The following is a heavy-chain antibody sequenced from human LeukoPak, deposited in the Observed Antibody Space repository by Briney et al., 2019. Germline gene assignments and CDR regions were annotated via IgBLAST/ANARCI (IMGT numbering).Heavy chain of an antibody. J-gene: IGHJ4*02. CDR3: ARDGDDILTGFYDY. Sequence: GGSLRLSCAASGFTFSSYAMGWVRQAPGKGLEWVAVIWYDGSNIYYADSVKGRFTISRDNSKNTLYLQMNSLRAEDTAVYYCARDGDDILTGFYDYWGQGTLVTVSS. V-gene: IGHV3-33*08. D-gene: IGHD3-9*01. CDR1: GFTFSSYA. CDR2: IWYDGSNI.